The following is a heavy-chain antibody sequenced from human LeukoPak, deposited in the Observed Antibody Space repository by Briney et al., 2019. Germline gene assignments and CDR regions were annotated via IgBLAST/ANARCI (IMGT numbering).Heavy chain of an antibody. Sequence: GGSLRLSCAASGFTVSSNYMNWVRQAPGKGLEWVGRIKSKTDGGTTDYAAPVKGRFTISRDDSKNTLYLQMNSLKTEDTAVYYCTTDGLDVEWELPSSWGQGTMVTVSS. V-gene: IGHV3-15*07. CDR2: IKSKTDGGTT. CDR3: TTDGLDVEWELPSS. CDR1: GFTVSSNY. D-gene: IGHD1-26*01. J-gene: IGHJ3*01.